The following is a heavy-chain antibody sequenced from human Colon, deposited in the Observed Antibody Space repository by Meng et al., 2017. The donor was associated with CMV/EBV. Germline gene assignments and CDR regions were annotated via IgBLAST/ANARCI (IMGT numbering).Heavy chain of an antibody. Sequence: GESLKISCTAFDFRFSSYGMNWVRQAAGKGLEWISYISGRGDTKYYADSVRGRFTISRDNAKNSLYLQMDSLKAEDTGVYFCARDGCSATRCHALDVWGQGTTVTVSS. CDR3: ARDGCSATRCHALDV. J-gene: IGHJ6*02. V-gene: IGHV3-48*03. D-gene: IGHD2-15*01. CDR1: DFRFSSYG. CDR2: ISGRGDTK.